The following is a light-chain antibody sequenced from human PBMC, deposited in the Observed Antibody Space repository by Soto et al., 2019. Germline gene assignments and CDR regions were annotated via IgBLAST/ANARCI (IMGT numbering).Light chain of an antibody. CDR3: AAWDDRLNGFV. CDR1: TSNMEDYG. J-gene: IGLJ1*01. V-gene: IGLV1-36*01. Sequence: QSLLTQPPSVSEGPRQSGIICWAGSTSNMEDYGVNWHQQLPGKAPKLLSYYDELRSSGVSDRFSGSKSGTSASLAISGLQSEDEADYYCAAWDDRLNGFVFGSGIKVTVL. CDR2: YDE.